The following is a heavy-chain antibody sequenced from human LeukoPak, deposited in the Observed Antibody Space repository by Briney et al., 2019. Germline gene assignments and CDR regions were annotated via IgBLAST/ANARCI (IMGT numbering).Heavy chain of an antibody. D-gene: IGHD6-13*01. V-gene: IGHV3-74*01. CDR2: IKGDGSST. CDR3: ARDSFSSLAY. CDR1: GFTFSSYW. J-gene: IGHJ4*02. Sequence: PGGSLRLSCSASGFTFSSYWMHWGRQVPGKGLVWLSRIKGDGSSTGYADSVKGRFTTSRDNARNTLYLQMNSLRAEDTAIYYCARDSFSSLAYWGQGTLVTVSS.